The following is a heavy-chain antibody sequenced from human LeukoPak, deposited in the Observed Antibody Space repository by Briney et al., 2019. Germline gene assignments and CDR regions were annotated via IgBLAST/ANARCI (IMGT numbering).Heavy chain of an antibody. D-gene: IGHD6-19*01. CDR3: ARRGYSSGWSHYYGMDV. Sequence: PGGSLRLSCAASGFTFSSYWMHWVRQAPGKGLVWVSRINSDGRSTSYADSVKGRFTISRDNAKNTLYLQMNSLRAEDAAVYYCARRGYSSGWSHYYGMDVWGKGTTVTVSS. J-gene: IGHJ6*04. CDR2: INSDGRST. CDR1: GFTFSSYW. V-gene: IGHV3-74*01.